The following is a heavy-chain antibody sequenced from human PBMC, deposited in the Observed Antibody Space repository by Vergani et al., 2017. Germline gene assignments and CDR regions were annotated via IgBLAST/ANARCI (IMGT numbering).Heavy chain of an antibody. CDR2: ISGSGDSI. Sequence: EVQLLESGGGLVQSGGSLRLSCEGSGFTFSAHAMSWVRQAPGKGLEWVSTISGSGDSIYYADCVKGRFSISRDNSKNTLYLQMNSLRSDDTAVYFCARDQLTGDLWGGPFAVWGQGTMVTVSS. CDR3: ARDQLTGDLWGGPFAV. CDR1: GFTFSAHA. J-gene: IGHJ3*01. V-gene: IGHV3-23*01. D-gene: IGHD2-21*01.